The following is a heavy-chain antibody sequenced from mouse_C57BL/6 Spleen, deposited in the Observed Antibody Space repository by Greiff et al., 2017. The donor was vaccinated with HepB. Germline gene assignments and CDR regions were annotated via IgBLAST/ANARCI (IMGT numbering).Heavy chain of an antibody. V-gene: IGHV5-16*01. J-gene: IGHJ1*03. CDR3: ARDQNYGSSYEGYYCG. CDR2: INYDGSST. Sequence: EVQVVESEGGLVQPGSSMKLSCTASGFTFSDYYMAWVRQVPEKGLEWVANINYDGSSTYYLDSLKSRFIISRANAKNILYLQMSSLKSEDTATYDCARDQNYGSSYEGYYCGWGTGTTVTVSS. CDR1: GFTFSDYY. D-gene: IGHD1-1*01.